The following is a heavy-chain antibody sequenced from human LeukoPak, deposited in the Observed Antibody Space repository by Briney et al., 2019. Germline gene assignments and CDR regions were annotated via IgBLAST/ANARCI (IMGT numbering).Heavy chain of an antibody. D-gene: IGHD3-22*01. V-gene: IGHV3-48*02. CDR1: GFTFSTYS. Sequence: GGSLRLSCAASGFTFSTYSMNWVRQAPGKGLEWVSYISSSGGTIYYADSVKGRFTISRDSVKNSLYLQINSLRDEDTAVYYCARAPLTTYYYDSSGYYPKYFQHWGQGTLVTVSS. J-gene: IGHJ1*01. CDR3: ARAPLTTYYYDSSGYYPKYFQH. CDR2: ISSSGGTI.